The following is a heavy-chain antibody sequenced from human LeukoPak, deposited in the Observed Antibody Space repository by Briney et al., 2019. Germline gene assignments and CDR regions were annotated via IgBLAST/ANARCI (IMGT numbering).Heavy chain of an antibody. D-gene: IGHD3-22*01. J-gene: IGHJ4*02. Sequence: ASVKVSCKASGYTFTSYAMHWVRQAPGQRLEWMGWTNAGNGNTKYSQKFQGRVTITRDTSASTAYMELSSLRSEDTAVYYCARDWIQSGYYNYALDYWGQGTLVTVSS. V-gene: IGHV1-3*01. CDR2: TNAGNGNT. CDR1: GYTFTSYA. CDR3: ARDWIQSGYYNYALDY.